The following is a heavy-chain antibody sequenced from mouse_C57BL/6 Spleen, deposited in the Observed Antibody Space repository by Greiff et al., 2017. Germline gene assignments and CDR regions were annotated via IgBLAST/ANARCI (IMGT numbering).Heavy chain of an antibody. J-gene: IGHJ3*01. CDR2: IDPENGDT. V-gene: IGHV14-4*01. D-gene: IGHD2-4*01. CDR3: FMIKAY. CDR1: GFNIKDDY. Sequence: VHVKQSGAELVRPGASVKLSCTASGFNIKDDYMHWVKQRPEQGLEWIGWIDPENGDTEYASKFQGKATITADTSSNTAYLQLSSLTSEDTAVYYCFMIKAYWGQGTLVTVSA.